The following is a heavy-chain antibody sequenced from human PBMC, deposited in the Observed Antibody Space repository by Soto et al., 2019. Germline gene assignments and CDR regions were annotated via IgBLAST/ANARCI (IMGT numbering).Heavy chain of an antibody. D-gene: IGHD6-19*01. CDR3: ASAAVTGTAGLDF. Sequence: EASVKVSCKASGYTFSGFYMHWVRQAPGQGLEWMGWINPNSGGTKSAEKFQGRVTMTRDTSISTAYMELSRLTSDDTAVYYCASAAVTGTAGLDFWGQGTQVTVSP. J-gene: IGHJ4*02. V-gene: IGHV1-2*02. CDR2: INPNSGGT. CDR1: GYTFSGFY.